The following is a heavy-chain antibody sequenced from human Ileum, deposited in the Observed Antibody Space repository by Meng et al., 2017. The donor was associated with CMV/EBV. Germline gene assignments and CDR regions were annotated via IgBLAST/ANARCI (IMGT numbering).Heavy chain of an antibody. CDR2: INSDESTT. CDR3: AKGCNAECFYFEY. V-gene: IGHV3-74*01. D-gene: IGHD2/OR15-2a*01. J-gene: IGHJ4*02. CDR1: GFTFSNYW. Sequence: GESLKISCGASGFTFSNYWMNWVRQAPGKGLMWVSRINSDESTTSYADSVKGRFTISRDNSRQMVYLEMNSLRPEDTATYYCAKGCNAECFYFEYWGQGTPVTVSS.